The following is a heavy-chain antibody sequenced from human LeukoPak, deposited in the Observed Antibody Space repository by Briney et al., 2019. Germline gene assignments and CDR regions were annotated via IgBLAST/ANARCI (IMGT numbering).Heavy chain of an antibody. CDR3: ARGIVGATSLGY. CDR2: IKLDGSEK. CDR1: GFTFSSYW. D-gene: IGHD1-26*01. J-gene: IGHJ4*02. Sequence: GGSLRLSCAASGFTFSSYWMSWVRQAPGKGLEWVANIKLDGSEKYYVDSVKGRFTISRDTAKNSLYLQMNSLRAEDTAVYYCARGIVGATSLGYWVQGTLVTVSS. V-gene: IGHV3-7*01.